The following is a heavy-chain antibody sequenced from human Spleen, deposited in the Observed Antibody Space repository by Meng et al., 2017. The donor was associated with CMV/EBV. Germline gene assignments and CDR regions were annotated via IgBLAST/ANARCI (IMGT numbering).Heavy chain of an antibody. CDR3: ARQGSYYYDSSAYFLS. CDR2: IYYSGST. CDR1: GGSISSGSYY. Sequence: ESLKISCTVSGGSISSGSYYWGWIRQPPGKGLEWIGSIYYSGSTYYNPSLKSRVTISVDTSKNQFSLKLNSVTAADTALYYCARQGSYYYDSSAYFLSWGQGTLVTVSS. D-gene: IGHD3-22*01. V-gene: IGHV4-39*01. J-gene: IGHJ5*02.